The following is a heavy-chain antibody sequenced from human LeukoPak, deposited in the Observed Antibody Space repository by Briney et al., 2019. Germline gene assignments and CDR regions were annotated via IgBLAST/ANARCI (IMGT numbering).Heavy chain of an antibody. J-gene: IGHJ4*02. CDR2: IYYSGNT. CDR1: LGSNRRYF. Sequence: SETLSLTLTCSLGSNRRYFWGWFRQPPAKGLEGIGSIYYSGNTYYDPSLKGRVTMSVDTSKTQFSLNLSSVTAADTAVYYCTRLPGSGYKVDYWGQGTLVTVSS. D-gene: IGHD6-25*01. CDR3: TRLPGSGYKVDY. V-gene: IGHV4-39*01.